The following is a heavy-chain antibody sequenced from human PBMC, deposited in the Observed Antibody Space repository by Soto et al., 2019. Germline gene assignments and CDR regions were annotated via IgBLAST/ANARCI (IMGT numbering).Heavy chain of an antibody. D-gene: IGHD1-26*01. CDR3: ARNRPSGSYYWFDP. CDR2: INRSGST. V-gene: IGHV4-34*01. Sequence: PSETLSLTCAVYGGSFSDYYWSWIRQPPGKGLEWIGEINRSGSTNYNPSLKSRVTISVDTSKNQFSLKLSSVTAADTAVYYCARNRPSGSYYWFDPWGQGTLVTVSS. J-gene: IGHJ5*02. CDR1: GGSFSDYY.